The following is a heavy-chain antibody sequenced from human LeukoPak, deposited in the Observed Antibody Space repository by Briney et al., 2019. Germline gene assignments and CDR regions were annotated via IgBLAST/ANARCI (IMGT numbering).Heavy chain of an antibody. CDR3: ARGRGSSNYFDY. D-gene: IGHD6-13*01. Sequence: SGGSLRLSCAASGFTFSYYSINWVRQAPGKGLEWVSSVSSSGSTIYYADSVKGRFSMSRDNAKNSVYLQMTSLRDEDTAAYYCARGRGSSNYFDYWGQGTLVTVPS. CDR2: VSSSGSTI. V-gene: IGHV3-48*02. J-gene: IGHJ4*02. CDR1: GFTFSYYS.